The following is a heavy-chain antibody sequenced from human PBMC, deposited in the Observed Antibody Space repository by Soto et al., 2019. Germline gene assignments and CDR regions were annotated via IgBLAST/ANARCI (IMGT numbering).Heavy chain of an antibody. J-gene: IGHJ4*02. CDR2: IYWNDDN. V-gene: IGHV2-5*01. Sequence: QITLKESGPTLVKPTQTLTLTCTFSGFSLNSTAVGVNWIRQPPRKALEWLALIYWNDDNHYSPSLRSRLTITKDTSKNQVVLTMTNMDPMETATYYCAHGSGWLSDYWGQGTLVTVSS. CDR1: GFSLNSTAVG. D-gene: IGHD6-19*01. CDR3: AHGSGWLSDY.